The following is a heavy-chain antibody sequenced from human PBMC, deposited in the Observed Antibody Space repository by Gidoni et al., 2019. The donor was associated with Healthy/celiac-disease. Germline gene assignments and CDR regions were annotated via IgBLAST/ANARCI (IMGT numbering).Heavy chain of an antibody. CDR3: AKEIGYCSGGSCYEYGMDV. J-gene: IGHJ6*02. Sequence: VAVISYDGSNKYYADSVKGRFTISRDNSKNTLYLQMNSLRAEDTAVYYCAKEIGYCSGGSCYEYGMDVWGQGTTVTVSS. CDR2: ISYDGSNK. D-gene: IGHD2-15*01. V-gene: IGHV3-30*18.